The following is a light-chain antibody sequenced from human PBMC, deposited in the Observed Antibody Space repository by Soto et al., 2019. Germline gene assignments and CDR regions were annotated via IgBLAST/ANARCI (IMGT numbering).Light chain of an antibody. CDR3: GTWDSSLSAGV. V-gene: IGLV1-51*01. J-gene: IGLJ3*02. Sequence: QSVVTQSPSVSAAPGQKVTISCSGSSSNIGNKYVSWYQQLPGTAPKLLIYDNNKRPSGIPDRFSGSKSGTSATLGITGLQTGDEADYYCGTWDSSLSAGVFGGGTKLTVL. CDR2: DNN. CDR1: SSNIGNKY.